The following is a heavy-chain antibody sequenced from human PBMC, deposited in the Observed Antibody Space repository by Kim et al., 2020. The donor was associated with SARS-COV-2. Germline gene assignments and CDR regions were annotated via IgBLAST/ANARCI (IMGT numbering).Heavy chain of an antibody. CDR3: ARDSIFPYCGGDCYSNRAIDAFDI. J-gene: IGHJ3*02. Sequence: GGSLRLSCAASGFTFSDYYMSWIRQAPGKGLEWVSYISSSSRYTNYADSVKGRFTISRDNAKSSLYLQMNSLRAEDTAVYYCARDSIFPYCGGDCYSNRAIDAFDIWGQGTMVTVSS. V-gene: IGHV3-11*06. D-gene: IGHD2-21*01. CDR1: GFTFSDYY. CDR2: ISSSSRYT.